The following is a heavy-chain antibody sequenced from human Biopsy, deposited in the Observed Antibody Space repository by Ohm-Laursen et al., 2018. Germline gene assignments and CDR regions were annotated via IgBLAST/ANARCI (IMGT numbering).Heavy chain of an antibody. Sequence: TLSLTCPVSGGSFTGHYWSWIRQPPGKGLEWIGHISYTGYTSYNASLKSRVTISVDTSRNHLSLRLSSLTAADTAVYYCARGSNDFGGLYFPRWGQGTLPTVSS. CDR1: GGSFTGHY. D-gene: IGHD4-23*01. CDR3: ARGSNDFGGLYFPR. J-gene: IGHJ4*02. V-gene: IGHV4-59*11. CDR2: ISYTGYT.